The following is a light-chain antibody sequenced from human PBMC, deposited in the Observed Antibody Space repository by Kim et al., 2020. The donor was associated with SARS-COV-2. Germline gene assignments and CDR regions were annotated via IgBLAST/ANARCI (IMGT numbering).Light chain of an antibody. CDR2: KAS. J-gene: IGKJ1*01. CDR1: QSINDW. Sequence: SQSINDWLAWYQQKPGKAPKLLIYKASILESGVPSRFSGSGSETHFTLTISSLQPDDFATYYCQRYNKAFGQGTKVDIK. V-gene: IGKV1-5*03. CDR3: QRYNKA.